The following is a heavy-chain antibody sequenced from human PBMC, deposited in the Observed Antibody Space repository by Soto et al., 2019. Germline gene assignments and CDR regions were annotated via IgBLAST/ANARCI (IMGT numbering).Heavy chain of an antibody. D-gene: IGHD6-13*01. CDR2: INPNSGGT. CDR3: ARDLGQLAYDAFDI. CDR1: GYTFTGYY. Sequence: GASVKVSCKSSGYTFTGYYMHWVRQAPGQGLEWMGWINPNSGGTNYAQKFQGWVTMTRDTSISTAYMELSRLRSDDTAVYYCARDLGQLAYDAFDIWGQGTMVTVSS. V-gene: IGHV1-2*04. J-gene: IGHJ3*02.